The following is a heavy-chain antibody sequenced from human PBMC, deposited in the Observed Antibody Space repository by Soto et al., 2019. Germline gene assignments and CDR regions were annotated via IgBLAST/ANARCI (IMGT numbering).Heavy chain of an antibody. V-gene: IGHV2-70*04. CDR3: ARIPGSSDAFDI. D-gene: IGHD6-6*01. CDR2: IDWDDDK. CDR1: GFSLSTSGMR. J-gene: IGHJ3*02. Sequence: CGPTLVNPTETLTLTCTFSGFSLSTSGMRVSWILQPPGKALEWLARIDWDDDKFYSTSLKTRLTISKDTSKNQVVLTMTNMDPVDTATYYCARIPGSSDAFDIWGQGTMVTVSS.